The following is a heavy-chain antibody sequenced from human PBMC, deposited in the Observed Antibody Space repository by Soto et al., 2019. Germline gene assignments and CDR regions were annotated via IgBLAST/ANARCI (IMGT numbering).Heavy chain of an antibody. CDR2: IYYSGST. J-gene: IGHJ4*02. CDR3: ESPAIAAANPFDY. Sequence: SSWCWTVNQKPPGKGLEWIGYIYYSGSTNYNPSLKSRVTISVDTSKNQFSLKLSSVTAADTAVYYCESPAIAAANPFDYWGRGTLATVSS. V-gene: IGHV4-59*08. CDR1: SSWC. D-gene: IGHD6-13*01.